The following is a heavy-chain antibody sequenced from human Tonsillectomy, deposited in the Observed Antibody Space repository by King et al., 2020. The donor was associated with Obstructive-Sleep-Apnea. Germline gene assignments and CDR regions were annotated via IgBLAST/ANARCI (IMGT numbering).Heavy chain of an antibody. Sequence: VQLVESGGGLVQPGGSLRLSCAASGFTFSSYWMSWVRQAPGKGLEWVANIKQDGSEEYYVDSVKGRFTISSDNAKNSLYLQMNSLRAEDTAVYYCSRDWGGGYFDYCGQGTLVTVSS. J-gene: IGHJ4*02. V-gene: IGHV3-7*01. CDR1: GFTFSSYW. CDR3: SRDWGGGYFDY. D-gene: IGHD3-16*01. CDR2: IKQDGSEE.